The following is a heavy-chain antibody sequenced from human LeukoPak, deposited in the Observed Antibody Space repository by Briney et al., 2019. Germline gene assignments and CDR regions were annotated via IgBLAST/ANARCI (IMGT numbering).Heavy chain of an antibody. CDR1: GFTFSGYA. CDR2: ISNNGGST. J-gene: IGHJ4*01. Sequence: GGSLRLSCSASGFTFSGYAMLWVRQAPGKGLECVSAISNNGGSTYYADSVKGRFTVSRDNSKNTLHLQMSSLRAEDTAVYYCASSYCGGTLCYDHYWGHGTLVTVSS. D-gene: IGHD2-21*01. V-gene: IGHV3-64D*09. CDR3: ASSYCGGTLCYDHY.